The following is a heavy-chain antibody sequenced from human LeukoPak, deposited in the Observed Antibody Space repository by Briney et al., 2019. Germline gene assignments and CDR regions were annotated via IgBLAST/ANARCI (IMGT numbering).Heavy chain of an antibody. CDR2: INAGNGNT. CDR3: ARDGYYDILTGDAFDI. D-gene: IGHD3-9*01. V-gene: IGHV1-3*01. Sequence: ASVKVSCKASGYTFTNYALHWVRQAPGQRLEWMGWINAGNGNTKDSQKFQGRVTITRDTSASTAYMELSSLRSEDTAVYYCARDGYYDILTGDAFDIWGQGTMVTVSS. J-gene: IGHJ3*02. CDR1: GYTFTNYA.